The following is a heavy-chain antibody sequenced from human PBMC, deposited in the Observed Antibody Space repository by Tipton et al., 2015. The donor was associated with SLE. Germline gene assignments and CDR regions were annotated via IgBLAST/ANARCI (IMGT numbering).Heavy chain of an antibody. CDR1: GFTFSNYD. D-gene: IGHD6-13*01. CDR2: IRYDGSNK. V-gene: IGHV3-30*02. Sequence: SLRLSCAASGFTFSNYDMHWVRQALGNGLEWVASIRYDGSNKYHADSVKGRFTISRDNSKNTLYLQMNRLRAEDTAVYHCAKGRTSSSWDNWFAFDMWGQGTMVTVSS. CDR3: AKGRTSSSWDNWFAFDM. J-gene: IGHJ3*02.